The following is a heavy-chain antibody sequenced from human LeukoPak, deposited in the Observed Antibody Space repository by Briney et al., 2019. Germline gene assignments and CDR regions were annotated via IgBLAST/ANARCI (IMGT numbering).Heavy chain of an antibody. Sequence: PGRSLRLSCAASGFTFDDYAMHWVRRAPGKGLEWVTFIRYDGSNRYYADSVKGRFTISRDNSKNTLYLQMNSLRAEDTAVYYCASGRDTTIDYWGQGTLVTVSS. D-gene: IGHD5-18*01. V-gene: IGHV3-30*02. CDR2: IRYDGSNR. J-gene: IGHJ4*02. CDR1: GFTFDDYA. CDR3: ASGRDTTIDY.